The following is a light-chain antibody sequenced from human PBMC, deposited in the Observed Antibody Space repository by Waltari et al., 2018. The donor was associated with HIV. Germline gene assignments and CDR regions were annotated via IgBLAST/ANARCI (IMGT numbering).Light chain of an antibody. J-gene: IGLJ3*02. CDR2: GKN. Sequence: SSELTQDPAVSVALGQTVRVTCQGDDLRTSYATWYQQKPGQTPVLLLYGKNIRPSGIPDRFSGSSSGNTASLTITGAQAEDEADYYCNCRDTSDKHRWMFGGGTKVTVL. V-gene: IGLV3-19*01. CDR1: DLRTSY. CDR3: NCRDTSDKHRWM.